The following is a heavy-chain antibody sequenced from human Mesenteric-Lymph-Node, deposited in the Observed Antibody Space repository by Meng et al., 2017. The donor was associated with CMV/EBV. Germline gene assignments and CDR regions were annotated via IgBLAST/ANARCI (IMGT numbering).Heavy chain of an antibody. CDR2: INSDGSST. V-gene: IGHV3-74*01. D-gene: IGHD2-2*01. CDR3: ARVGVVPAAI. J-gene: IGHJ4*02. CDR1: GFTFSSYW. Sequence: GESLKISCAASGFTFSSYWMHWVRQAPGKGLVWVSRINSDGSSTSHADSVKGRFTISRDNAKNTLYLQMNSLRAEDTAVYYCARVGVVPAAIWGQGTLVTVSS.